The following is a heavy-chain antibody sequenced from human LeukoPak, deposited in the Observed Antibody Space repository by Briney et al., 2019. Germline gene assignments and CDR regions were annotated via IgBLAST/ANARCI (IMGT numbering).Heavy chain of an antibody. Sequence: GGSLRLSCAASGFTFSDYYMSWIRQAPGKGLEWVSYLSGSSDTIYYADSVKGRFTISRDSAKNSLYLQMNSLRAEDTAVYYCARGDPLTDIWGQGTMVTVSS. V-gene: IGHV3-11*01. D-gene: IGHD5-24*01. CDR1: GFTFSDYY. CDR2: LSGSSDTI. CDR3: ARGDPLTDI. J-gene: IGHJ3*02.